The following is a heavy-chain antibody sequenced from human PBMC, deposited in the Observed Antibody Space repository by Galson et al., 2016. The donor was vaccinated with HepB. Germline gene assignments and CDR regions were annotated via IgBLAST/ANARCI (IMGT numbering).Heavy chain of an antibody. CDR2: TYWDDDK. CDR1: GFSVTTTAAG. J-gene: IGHJ3*01. D-gene: IGHD2-21*01. V-gene: IGHV2-5*02. CDR3: AHRGRGSDCVDV. Sequence: PALVKPTQTLTLACTFSGFSVTTTAAGVGWIRPPPGKALEWLGLTYWDDDKCPSPSLKNRHTIKKDTTRNQVVLTMINMAPEDTGTYFCAHRGRGSDCVDVWGQGTLVTVSS.